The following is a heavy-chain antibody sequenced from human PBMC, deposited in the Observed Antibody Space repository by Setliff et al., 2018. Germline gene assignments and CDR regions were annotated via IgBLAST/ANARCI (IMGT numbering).Heavy chain of an antibody. Sequence: ASVKVSCKASGDTFSTYTLSWVRQAPGQGLEWMGWVTIYNGNTKYAQNLQGRLTLTTDISTSTAYMEVKSLTSDDTAIYYCARLVRYCTRTSCQRTSGAELWGQGTLVTVSS. CDR3: ARLVRYCTRTSCQRTSGAEL. J-gene: IGHJ4*02. CDR2: VTIYNGNT. D-gene: IGHD2-2*01. V-gene: IGHV1-18*01. CDR1: GDTFSTYT.